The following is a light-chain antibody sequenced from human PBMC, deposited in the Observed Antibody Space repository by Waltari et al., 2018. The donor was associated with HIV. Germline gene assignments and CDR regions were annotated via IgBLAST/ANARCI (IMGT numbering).Light chain of an antibody. Sequence: QSALTQPRSVSGSPGQSVTISCRGSSTDIGDYNYVSWYQQHPGQVPKLVIFDVSRRPSAVPERFSGSKSVNTASLTISGLQAEDEADYYCCSYAGTYTWVFGGGTRLTVL. CDR1: STDIGDYNY. CDR2: DVS. CDR3: CSYAGTYTWV. V-gene: IGLV2-11*01. J-gene: IGLJ2*01.